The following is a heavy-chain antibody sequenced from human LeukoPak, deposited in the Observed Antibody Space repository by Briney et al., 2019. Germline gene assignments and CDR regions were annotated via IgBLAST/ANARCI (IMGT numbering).Heavy chain of an antibody. Sequence: PGGSLRLSCAASGFTFSSYGMHWLRQAPGKGLEWVAFIRDDGTNKYYADSVKVRFTISRDDSKNTRYLQMSSLRGEDSAVYYCAKEKSSGWHDAFDLGAQGTTVAVSS. CDR3: AKEKSSGWHDAFDL. CDR1: GFTFSSYG. CDR2: IRDDGTNK. V-gene: IGHV3-30*02. J-gene: IGHJ3*01. D-gene: IGHD6-19*01.